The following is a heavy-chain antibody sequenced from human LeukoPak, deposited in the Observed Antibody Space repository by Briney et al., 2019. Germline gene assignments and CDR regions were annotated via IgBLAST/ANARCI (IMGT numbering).Heavy chain of an antibody. D-gene: IGHD2-2*01. CDR2: TRYDGINK. Sequence: GGSLRLSCAASGFTFSTFGMHWARQAPGKGLEWVAFTRYDGINKYYADSVKGRFTISRDNSKNTLYLQMDSLRVEDTTVYYCVKDHTRHYYFDYWGQGTLVTVSS. CDR3: VKDHTRHYYFDY. J-gene: IGHJ4*02. CDR1: GFTFSTFG. V-gene: IGHV3-30*02.